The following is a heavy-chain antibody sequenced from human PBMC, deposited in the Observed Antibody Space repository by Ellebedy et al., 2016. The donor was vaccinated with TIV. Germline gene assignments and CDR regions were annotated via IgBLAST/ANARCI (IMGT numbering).Heavy chain of an antibody. J-gene: IGHJ4*02. Sequence: GGSLRLSCAASGFPFNNFWMCWVRQAPGKGLEWVANTKEDGTERYYADSVRGRFTISRDNAKTSLYLQMNSLRAEDTAVYYCVRDRGWDTFDYWGQGVLVTVSS. V-gene: IGHV3-7*01. CDR2: TKEDGTER. D-gene: IGHD6-19*01. CDR3: VRDRGWDTFDY. CDR1: GFPFNNFW.